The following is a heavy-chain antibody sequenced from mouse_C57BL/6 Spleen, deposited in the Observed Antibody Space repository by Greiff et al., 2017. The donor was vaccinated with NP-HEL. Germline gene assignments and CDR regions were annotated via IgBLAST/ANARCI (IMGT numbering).Heavy chain of an antibody. J-gene: IGHJ3*01. D-gene: IGHD2-4*01. V-gene: IGHV1-64*01. Sequence: QVHVKQPGAELVKPGASVKLSCKASGYTFTSYWMHWVKQRPGQGLEWIGMIHPNSGSTNYNEKFKSKATLTVDKSSSTAYMQLSSLTSEDSAVYYCAREGDDYEEEFAYWGQGTLVTVSA. CDR1: GYTFTSYW. CDR3: AREGDDYEEEFAY. CDR2: IHPNSGST.